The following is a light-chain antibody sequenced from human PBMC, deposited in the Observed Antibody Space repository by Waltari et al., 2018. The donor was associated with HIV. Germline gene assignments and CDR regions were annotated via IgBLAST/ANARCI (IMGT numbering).Light chain of an antibody. J-gene: IGKJ2*01. V-gene: IGKV3-20*01. CDR3: QQYGSSPT. CDR2: GAS. Sequence: EIVLTQSPGTMFLSLGERATFSCRASQSVSSSYLAWYQQKPGQAPRLLISGASTRATDIPDRFSGSGSGTDFTLTISRLEPEDFAVYYCQQYGSSPTFGQGTKLEIK. CDR1: QSVSSSY.